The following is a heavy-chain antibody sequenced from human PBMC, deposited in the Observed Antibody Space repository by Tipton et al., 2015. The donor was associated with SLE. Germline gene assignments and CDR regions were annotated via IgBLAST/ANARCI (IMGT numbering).Heavy chain of an antibody. Sequence: GLVKPSETLSLTCTVSGGSVSSGSYYWSWIRQPPGKGLEWIGYIYYSGSTNYNPSLKSRVTISVDTSKNQFSLKLSSVTAADTAVYYCARDKGGSRGYYDYYGMDVWGQGTTVNVSS. CDR2: IYYSGST. D-gene: IGHD5-12*01. J-gene: IGHJ6*02. V-gene: IGHV4-61*01. CDR3: ARDKGGSRGYYDYYGMDV. CDR1: GGSVSSGSYY.